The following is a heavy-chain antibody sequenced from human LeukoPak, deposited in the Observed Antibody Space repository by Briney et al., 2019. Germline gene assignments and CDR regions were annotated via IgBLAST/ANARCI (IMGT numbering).Heavy chain of an antibody. V-gene: IGHV1-2*02. CDR1: GYTFTGYY. Sequence: ASVKVSCKASGYTFTGYYMHWVRQAPGQGLEWMGWISPNSGGTNYAQKFQGRVTMTKDTSISTAYMELSRLRSDDTAVYYCARGDTYSSGWWATNWFDPWGQGTLVTVSS. D-gene: IGHD6-19*01. J-gene: IGHJ5*02. CDR3: ARGDTYSSGWWATNWFDP. CDR2: ISPNSGGT.